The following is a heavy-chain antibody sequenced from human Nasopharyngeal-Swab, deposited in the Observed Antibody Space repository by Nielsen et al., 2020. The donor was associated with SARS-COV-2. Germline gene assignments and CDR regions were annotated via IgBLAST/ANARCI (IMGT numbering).Heavy chain of an antibody. V-gene: IGHV5-51*01. D-gene: IGHD1-26*01. CDR2: IYPGDSNT. CDR3: ARPMRPMGHYYFGMDV. CDR1: GYSFTTYW. J-gene: IGHJ6*02. Sequence: KVSCKGSGYSFTTYWIGWVRHMPGKGLEWMGIIYPGDSNTRCSPSFQGQVTISVDKYSSTAYLQWSSLKASDTAIYYCARPMRPMGHYYFGMDVWGQGTTVTVSS.